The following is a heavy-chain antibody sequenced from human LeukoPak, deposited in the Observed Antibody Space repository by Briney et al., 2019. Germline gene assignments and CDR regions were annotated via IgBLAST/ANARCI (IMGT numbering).Heavy chain of an antibody. CDR2: VFYSGST. Sequence: SETLSLTCTVSGGSISSYYWSWIRQPPGKGLEWIGYVFYSGSTNYNPSLKSRVTISVDTSKSQFTLKLSSVTPADTAVYYCARDGGRFSFGFGYWGQGTLVTVSS. J-gene: IGHJ4*02. CDR3: ARDGGRFSFGFGY. V-gene: IGHV4-59*01. D-gene: IGHD5-18*01. CDR1: GGSISSYY.